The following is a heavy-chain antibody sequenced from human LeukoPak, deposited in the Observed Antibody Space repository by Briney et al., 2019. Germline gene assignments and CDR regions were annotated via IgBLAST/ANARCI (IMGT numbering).Heavy chain of an antibody. CDR3: ARAGYSSSWYYFEY. D-gene: IGHD6-13*01. CDR1: EFTFTSYE. V-gene: IGHV3-48*03. CDR2: ISSSGNTI. Sequence: PGGSLRLSCAASEFTFTSYELNWVRQAPGKGLEWVSYISSSGNTISYADSVKGRFTISRDNAKNSLYLQVISLRAEDTAVYYCARAGYSSSWYYFEYWGQGTLVTVSS. J-gene: IGHJ4*02.